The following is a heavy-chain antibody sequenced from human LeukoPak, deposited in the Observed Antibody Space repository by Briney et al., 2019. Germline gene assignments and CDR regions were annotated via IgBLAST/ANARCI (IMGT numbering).Heavy chain of an antibody. CDR1: GFTFDDYV. Sequence: GRSLRLSCAASGFTFDDYVMHWVRQAPGKGLEWVSGISWNSGSIGYADSVKGRFTISRDNAKNSLYLQMNSLRAEDTALYYCAKDRYYYGSGSLRVLDYWGQGTLVTVSS. V-gene: IGHV3-9*01. J-gene: IGHJ4*02. D-gene: IGHD3-10*01. CDR3: AKDRYYYGSGSLRVLDY. CDR2: ISWNSGSI.